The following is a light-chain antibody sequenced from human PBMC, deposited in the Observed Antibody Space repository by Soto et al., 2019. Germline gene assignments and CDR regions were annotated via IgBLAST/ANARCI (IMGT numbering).Light chain of an antibody. CDR2: DVF. V-gene: IGKV1-33*01. Sequence: DIQMTQSASSLPASVGDTVTISCQASQDISKYLNWFQKKPGKAPKLLIYDVFNVEKGVPSRFSGRGSGTDFTLIISNLPPEDFATSYCQQYDQLPITFGGGTKVDI. CDR3: QQYDQLPIT. CDR1: QDISKY. J-gene: IGKJ4*01.